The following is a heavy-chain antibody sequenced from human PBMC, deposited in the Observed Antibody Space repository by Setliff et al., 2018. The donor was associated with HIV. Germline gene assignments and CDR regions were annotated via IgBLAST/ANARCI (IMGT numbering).Heavy chain of an antibody. CDR1: GVSVTSHF. CDR3: VGDPKTTTQVAFDF. D-gene: IGHD4-17*01. CDR2: FSYRGGT. J-gene: IGHJ3*01. Sequence: PSETLSLTCAVSGVSVTSHFWSWIRQPPGKGLEWIGYFSYRGGTNSNPSLKSRVTISVDTSKNDVSLKLSSVTAADTAVYYCVGDPKTTTQVAFDFWGQGTMVTVSS. V-gene: IGHV4-59*02.